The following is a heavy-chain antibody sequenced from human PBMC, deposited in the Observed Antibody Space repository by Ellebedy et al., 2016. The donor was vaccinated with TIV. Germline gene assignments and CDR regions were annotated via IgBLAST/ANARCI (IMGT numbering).Heavy chain of an antibody. D-gene: IGHD3-22*01. CDR2: IYHSGST. CDR3: ASLTPYDSSGYYTNWFDP. Sequence: GSLRLSXAASGFTFSSYAMHWVRQPPGKGLEWIGEIYHSGSTNYNPSLKSRVTISVDKSKNQFSLKLSSVTAADTAVYYCASLTPYDSSGYYTNWFDPWGQGTLVTVSS. J-gene: IGHJ5*02. V-gene: IGHV4-4*02. CDR1: GFTFSSYA.